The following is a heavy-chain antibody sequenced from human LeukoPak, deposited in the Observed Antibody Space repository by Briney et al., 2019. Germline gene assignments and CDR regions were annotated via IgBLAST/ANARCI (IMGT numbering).Heavy chain of an antibody. V-gene: IGHV1-69*05. D-gene: IGHD2-15*01. CDR2: IIPIFGTA. Sequence: SVKVSCKASGGTFSSYAISWLRQAPGQGLEWMGRIIPIFGTANYAQKFQGRVTITTDESTSTAYMELSSLRSQDTAVYYCATEDVVVVAATLDYWGQGTLVTVSS. CDR3: ATEDVVVVAATLDY. J-gene: IGHJ4*02. CDR1: GGTFSSYA.